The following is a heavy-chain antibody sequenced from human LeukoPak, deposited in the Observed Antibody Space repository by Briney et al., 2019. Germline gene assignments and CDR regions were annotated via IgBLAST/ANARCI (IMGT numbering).Heavy chain of an antibody. V-gene: IGHV3-33*06. Sequence: GGSLRLSCATSGFTFSTYGMHWVRQAPGKGLEWVAVIWSDGTNRFYADSAKGRFTFSRDNSKNTLSLQMNSLRAEDTAVYYCVKERGPFDAFDIWGHGTMVTVSS. J-gene: IGHJ3*02. CDR1: GFTFSTYG. CDR3: VKERGPFDAFDI. CDR2: IWSDGTNR.